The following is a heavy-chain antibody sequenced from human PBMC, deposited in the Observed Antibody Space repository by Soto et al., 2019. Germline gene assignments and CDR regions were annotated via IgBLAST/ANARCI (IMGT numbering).Heavy chain of an antibody. V-gene: IGHV4-59*01. CDR3: ARAPLVLSRSYFDT. Sequence: SETLSLTCTVSGGPISSYYWSWIRQPPGKGLEWIGYIYYSGNTNYNPSLKSRVSISVDTSKNQLSLNLTSVTAADTAFYYCARAPLVLSRSYFDTWGQGTLVTVSS. J-gene: IGHJ4*02. D-gene: IGHD2-15*01. CDR1: GGPISSYY. CDR2: IYYSGNT.